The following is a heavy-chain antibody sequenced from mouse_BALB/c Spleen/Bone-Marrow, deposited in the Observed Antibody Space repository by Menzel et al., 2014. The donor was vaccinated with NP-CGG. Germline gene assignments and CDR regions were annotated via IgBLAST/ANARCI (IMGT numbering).Heavy chain of an antibody. CDR1: GFNITDTY. CDR2: IVPANGNT. Sequence: EVMLVESGAELVTPGASVKLSCTASGFNITDTYMHWVKQRPEQGLVWIGRIVPANGNTNYDPQFQGKATITADTSSNPAYLQLSIQTSEDAADYYCARYSYGSRGYYFDDWCQGTTLTVSS. D-gene: IGHD1-1*01. V-gene: IGHV14-3*02. J-gene: IGHJ2*01. CDR3: ARYSYGSRGYYFDD.